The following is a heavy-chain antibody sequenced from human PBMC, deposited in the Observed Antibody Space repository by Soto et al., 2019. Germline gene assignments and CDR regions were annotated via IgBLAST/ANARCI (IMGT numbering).Heavy chain of an antibody. Sequence: QVQLQESGPGLVKPSQTLSLTCTVSGGSISSGGYYWSWIRQHPGKGLEWIGYIYYSGSTYYNPSLTGRVTISVDTSKSQFSLKLSSVTAADTDVYYGARAHHADGMILGFDPWGQGTLVTVSS. CDR1: GGSISSGGYY. J-gene: IGHJ5*02. CDR2: IYYSGST. D-gene: IGHD3-16*01. V-gene: IGHV4-31*03. CDR3: ARAHHADGMILGFDP.